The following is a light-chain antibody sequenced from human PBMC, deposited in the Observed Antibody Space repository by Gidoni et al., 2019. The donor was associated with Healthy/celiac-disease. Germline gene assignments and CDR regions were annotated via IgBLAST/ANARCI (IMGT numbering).Light chain of an antibody. CDR3: QQRYRTPRT. J-gene: IGKJ1*01. CDR2: AAS. V-gene: IGKV1-39*01. Sequence: DIQMTQSPSSLSASVGDRVTITCRASQSSGSYLKWYQQKPGKAPKLLIYAASSLQSGGPSRCSGSGSGTDFTLTIISLQPEDFATYYCQQRYRTPRTFGQXTKVEIK. CDR1: QSSGSY.